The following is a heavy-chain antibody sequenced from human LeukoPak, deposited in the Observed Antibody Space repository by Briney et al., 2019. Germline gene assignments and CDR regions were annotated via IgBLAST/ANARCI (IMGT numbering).Heavy chain of an antibody. D-gene: IGHD3-22*01. J-gene: IGHJ4*02. CDR2: ISSSSSYI. CDR1: GFSLSSYS. Sequence: GGSLRLSCAASGFSLSSYSMNWVRQAPGKGLEWVSSISSSSSYIYYADSVKGRFTISRDNAKNSLYLQMNSLRAEDTAVYYCAMDTYYYDSSGYYLGYWGQGTLVTVSS. CDR3: AMDTYYYDSSGYYLGY. V-gene: IGHV3-21*01.